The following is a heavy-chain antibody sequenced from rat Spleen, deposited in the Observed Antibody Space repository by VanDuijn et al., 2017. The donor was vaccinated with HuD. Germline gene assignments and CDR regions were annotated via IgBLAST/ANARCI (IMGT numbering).Heavy chain of an antibody. V-gene: IGHV5-46*01. CDR2: ISTSGGST. J-gene: IGHJ3*01. Sequence: EVQLVESGGGLVQPGRSMKLSCAASGFTFSSFPMAWVRQAPTKGLEWVATISTSGGSTYYRDSVKGRFTISRDNAKSSLYLQMDSLRSEDTATYYCTTSTTEAPPAYWGQGTLVTVSS. CDR3: TTSTTEAPPAY. D-gene: IGHD1-11*01. CDR1: GFTFSSFP.